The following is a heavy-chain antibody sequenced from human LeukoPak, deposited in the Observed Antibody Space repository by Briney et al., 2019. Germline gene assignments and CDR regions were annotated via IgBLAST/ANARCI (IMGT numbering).Heavy chain of an antibody. CDR1: GFTFSSYG. CDR3: AKTAYYYYGMDV. J-gene: IGHJ6*02. Sequence: GRSLRLSCAASGFTFSSYGMHWVRQAPGKGLEWVAVISYDGSNKYYADSVKDRFTISRDNSKNTLYLQMNSLRAEDTAVYYCAKTAYYYYGMDVWGQGTTVTVSS. CDR2: ISYDGSNK. V-gene: IGHV3-30*18.